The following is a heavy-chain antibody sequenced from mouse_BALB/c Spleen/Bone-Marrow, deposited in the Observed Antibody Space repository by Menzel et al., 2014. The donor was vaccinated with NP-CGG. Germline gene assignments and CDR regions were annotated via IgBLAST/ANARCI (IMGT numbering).Heavy chain of an antibody. V-gene: IGHV6-6*02. CDR2: IRLKSDNYAT. D-gene: IGHD1-2*01. CDR3: TTADY. Sequence: DVKLQESGGGLVQPGGSMKLSCVASGFTFSSYWMSWVRQSPEKGLEWVAEIRLKSDNYATHYAESVKGKFTISRDDSKSRLYLQMNSLRAEDTGIYYCTTADYWGQGTTLTVSS. CDR1: GFTFSSYW. J-gene: IGHJ2*01.